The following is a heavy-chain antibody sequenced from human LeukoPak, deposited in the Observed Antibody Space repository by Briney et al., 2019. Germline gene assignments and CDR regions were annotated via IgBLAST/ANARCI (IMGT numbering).Heavy chain of an antibody. D-gene: IGHD3-22*01. V-gene: IGHV3-23*01. J-gene: IGHJ4*02. CDR1: GFTFSDYV. CDR2: ISDNGGGT. CDR3: ATDREGDPSAYYLV. Sequence: GGSLRLSCAASGFTFSDYVMSWVRQAPGKGLEWVSTISDNGGGTYYADSVKGRFTISRDNSKNTLFLQMNSLRAEDSAVYYCATDREGDPSAYYLVGGQGTLITVSS.